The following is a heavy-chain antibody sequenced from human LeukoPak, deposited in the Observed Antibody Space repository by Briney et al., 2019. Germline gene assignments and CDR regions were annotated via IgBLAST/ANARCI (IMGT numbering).Heavy chain of an antibody. D-gene: IGHD2-15*01. CDR2: ISNTGSLK. J-gene: IGHJ1*01. Sequence: GGSLRLSCAASGFTSTPSELNWVRQAPGKGLEWISYISNTGSLKYYADSVKGRFTISRDNAKNSLSLQMNSLRVEDTCIYYCSSSCSEGTCYGYFHHWGQGTLVTVSS. V-gene: IGHV3-48*03. CDR1: GFTSTPSE. CDR3: SSSCSEGTCYGYFHH.